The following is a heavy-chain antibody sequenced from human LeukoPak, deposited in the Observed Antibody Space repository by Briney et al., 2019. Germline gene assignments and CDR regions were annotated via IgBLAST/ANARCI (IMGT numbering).Heavy chain of an antibody. V-gene: IGHV3-33*01. CDR3: ARDRSQYYYGSSCYGDFDY. CDR2: IWYDGSNK. Sequence: PGGSLRLSCAASGFTFSSYVMHWVRQAPGKGLEWVAVIWYDGSNKYYADSVKGRFTISRDNAKSTVFVQMNSLTAEDTAVYYCARDRSQYYYGSSCYGDFDYWGQGTLVTVSS. D-gene: IGHD3-22*01. J-gene: IGHJ4*02. CDR1: GFTFSSYV.